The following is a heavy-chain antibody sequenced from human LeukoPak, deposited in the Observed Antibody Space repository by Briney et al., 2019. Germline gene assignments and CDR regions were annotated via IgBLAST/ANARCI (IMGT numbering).Heavy chain of an antibody. J-gene: IGHJ4*02. D-gene: IGHD1-26*01. CDR1: GFTFSSYA. CDR2: ISYDGSNK. Sequence: GRSLRLSCAASGFTFSSYAMHWVRQAPGKGLEWVAVISYDGSNKYYADSVKGRFTISRDNSKNTLYLQMNSLRAEDTAVYYCARDYSGSSPLDYWGQGTLVTVSS. V-gene: IGHV3-30-3*01. CDR3: ARDYSGSSPLDY.